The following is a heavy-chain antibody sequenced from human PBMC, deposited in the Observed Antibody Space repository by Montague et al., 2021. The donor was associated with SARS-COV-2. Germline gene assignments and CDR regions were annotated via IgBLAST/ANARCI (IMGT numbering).Heavy chain of an antibody. D-gene: IGHD6-19*01. CDR1: GLTFRSYW. V-gene: IGHV3-7*04. Sequence: SLRLSCAASGLTFRSYWMNWVRQAPGKGLEWVANIKQDGSGKNYVDSVKGRFTISRDNAKNSMYLQMNSLRAEDTALYYCVGGSGWLFDYWGQGTLVTVSS. CDR2: IKQDGSGK. CDR3: VGGSGWLFDY. J-gene: IGHJ4*02.